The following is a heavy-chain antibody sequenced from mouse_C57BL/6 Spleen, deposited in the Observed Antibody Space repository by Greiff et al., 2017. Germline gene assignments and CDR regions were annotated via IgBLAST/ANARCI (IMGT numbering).Heavy chain of an antibody. V-gene: IGHV1-82*01. Sequence: VQLQQSGPELVKPGASVKISCKASGYAFSSSWMNWVKQRPGKGLEWIGRIYPGDGDTNYNGKFKGKATLTADKSSSTASMQLSSLTSEDSAVYFCAREGVGLPFDYWGQGTTLTVSS. CDR2: IYPGDGDT. D-gene: IGHD4-1*01. CDR1: GYAFSSSW. J-gene: IGHJ2*01. CDR3: AREGVGLPFDY.